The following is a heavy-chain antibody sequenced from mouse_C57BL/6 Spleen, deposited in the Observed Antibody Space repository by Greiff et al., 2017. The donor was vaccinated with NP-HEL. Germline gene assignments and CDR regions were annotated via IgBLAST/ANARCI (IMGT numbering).Heavy chain of an antibody. V-gene: IGHV1-5*01. CDR3: TTTVVATNWYFDV. D-gene: IGHD1-1*01. CDR1: GYTFTSYW. J-gene: IGHJ1*03. CDR2: IYPGNSYT. Sequence: EVQLQESGTVLARPGASVKMSCKTSGYTFTSYWMHWVKQRPGQGLEWIGAIYPGNSYTSYNQKFKGKAKLTAVTSASTAYMELSSLTNEDSAVYYCTTTVVATNWYFDVWGTGTTVTVSS.